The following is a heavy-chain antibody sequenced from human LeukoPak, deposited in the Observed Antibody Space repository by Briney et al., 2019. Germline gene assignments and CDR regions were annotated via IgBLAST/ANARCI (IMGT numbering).Heavy chain of an antibody. D-gene: IGHD6-13*01. J-gene: IGHJ4*02. CDR2: INPYNGNT. Sequence: GASVKVSCKASGYTFTNYGISWVRQAPGQGLEWMGQINPYNGNTNYAQRLQGRVTMTTDTSTSTSYMELRSLTSDDTAVYYCARVTGSSISSRSLLYWGQGTLVTLSS. CDR1: GYTFTNYG. CDR3: ARVTGSSISSRSLLY. V-gene: IGHV1-18*01.